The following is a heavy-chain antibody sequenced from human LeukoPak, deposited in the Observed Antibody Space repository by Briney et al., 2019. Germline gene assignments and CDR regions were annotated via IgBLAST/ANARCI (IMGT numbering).Heavy chain of an antibody. CDR1: GGFISSSIYY. D-gene: IGHD3-3*01. J-gene: IGHJ1*01. Sequence: SGTLSLTCTVSGGFISSSIYYWGWIRQPPGKGLEWIGSFYYSGSTYSNPSLKSRVTISVDTSKKQFSLKLSSVTAADTAVYYCARHFGPRNAEYFQHWGQGTLVTVSS. CDR3: ARHFGPRNAEYFQH. CDR2: FYYSGST. V-gene: IGHV4-39*01.